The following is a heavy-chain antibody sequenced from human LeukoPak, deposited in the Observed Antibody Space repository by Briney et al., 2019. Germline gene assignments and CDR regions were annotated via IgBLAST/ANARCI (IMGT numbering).Heavy chain of an antibody. J-gene: IGHJ4*02. D-gene: IGHD3-10*01. CDR2: MNPNSGNT. V-gene: IGHV1-8*01. CDR3: ARASSVRGKPFDY. Sequence: ASVKVSCKASGYTFTSYDINWVRQAPGQGLEWMGWMNPNSGNTGYAQKFQGRVTTTRNTSISTAYMELSSLRSEDTAVYYCARASSVRGKPFDYWGQGTLVTVSS. CDR1: GYTFTSYD.